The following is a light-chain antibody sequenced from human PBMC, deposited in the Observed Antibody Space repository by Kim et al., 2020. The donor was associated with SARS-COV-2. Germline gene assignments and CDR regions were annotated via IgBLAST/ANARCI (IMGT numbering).Light chain of an antibody. CDR1: QSVSSY. Sequence: LSLSPGERAPLSCRASQSVSSYLAWYQQKPGQAPRLLIYDASNRATGIPARFSGSGSGTDFTLTISSLEPEDFAVYYCQQRSNWPTFGQGTKLEI. CDR2: DAS. J-gene: IGKJ2*01. CDR3: QQRSNWPT. V-gene: IGKV3-11*01.